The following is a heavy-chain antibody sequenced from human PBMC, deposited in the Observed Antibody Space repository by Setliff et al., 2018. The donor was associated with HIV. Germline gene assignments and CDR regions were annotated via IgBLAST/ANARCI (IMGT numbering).Heavy chain of an antibody. J-gene: IGHJ6*02. Sequence: SETLSLTCTVSGDSISSHYWSWIRQPPGKGLEWIGTLYFGGSTSYNSSLKGRVTISAATSKNVFSLNMTSVTAADTAIYYCARPVSKNFYGLDVWGLGTTVTVSS. V-gene: IGHV4-59*11. CDR3: ARPVSKNFYGLDV. CDR1: GDSISSHY. CDR2: LYFGGST.